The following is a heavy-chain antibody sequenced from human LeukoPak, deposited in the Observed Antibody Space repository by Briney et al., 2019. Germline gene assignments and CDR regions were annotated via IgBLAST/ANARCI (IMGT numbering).Heavy chain of an antibody. Sequence: GESLQISCKGSGFRFTSYWIGWVRPIPGKGLGWMGIIYPVNSDTRYSPSFQGQVTISADKSISTAYLQWSGVKPSYSAMYYCARHSVRGVIIYYFDYWGQGTLVTVSS. D-gene: IGHD3-10*01. CDR2: IYPVNSDT. CDR3: ARHSVRGVIIYYFDY. CDR1: GFRFTSYW. V-gene: IGHV5-51*01. J-gene: IGHJ4*02.